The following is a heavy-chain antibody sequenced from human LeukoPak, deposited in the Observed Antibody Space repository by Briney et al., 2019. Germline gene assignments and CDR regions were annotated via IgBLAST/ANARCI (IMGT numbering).Heavy chain of an antibody. J-gene: IGHJ6*02. V-gene: IGHV3-7*03. CDR2: INHNGNVN. CDR1: GFTFSSYW. D-gene: IGHD3-16*01. Sequence: EPGGSLRLSCAASGFTFSSYWMNWARQAPGKGLEWVVSINHNGNVNYYVDSVKGRFTISRDNAKNSLYLQMSNLRAEDMAVYFCARGGGLDVWGQGATVTVSS. CDR3: ARGGGLDV.